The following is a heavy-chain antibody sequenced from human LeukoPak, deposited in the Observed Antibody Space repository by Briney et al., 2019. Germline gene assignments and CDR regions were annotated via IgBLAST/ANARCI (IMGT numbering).Heavy chain of an antibody. D-gene: IGHD2/OR15-2a*01. CDR3: ARGNYYGMYV. CDR1: GFTFSSYE. V-gene: IGHV3-48*03. CDR2: ISSSGSTI. J-gene: IGHJ6*02. Sequence: GGSLRLSCAASGFTFSSYEMNWVRQAPGKGLEWVSYISSSGSTIYYADSVKGRFTVSRDNAKNTLYLQMNSLRAEDTAVYYCARGNYYGMYVWGQGTTVTVSS.